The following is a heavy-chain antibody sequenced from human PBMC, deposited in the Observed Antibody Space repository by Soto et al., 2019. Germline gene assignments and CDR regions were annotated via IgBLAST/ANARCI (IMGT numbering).Heavy chain of an antibody. Sequence: GASVKVSCKASGYTFTSYDINWVRQATGQGLEWMGWMNPNSGNKGYAQKFQGRVTMTRNTSISTAYMELSRLRSAYTAVFYFARGLIGVYYLYEVFEIWGKGTMVTVSS. CDR3: ARGLIGVYYLYEVFEI. V-gene: IGHV1-8*01. CDR2: MNPNSGNK. J-gene: IGHJ3*02. CDR1: GYTFTSYD. D-gene: IGHD3-22*01.